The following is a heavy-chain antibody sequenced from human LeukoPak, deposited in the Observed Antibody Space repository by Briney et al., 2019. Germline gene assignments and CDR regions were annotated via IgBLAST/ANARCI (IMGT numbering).Heavy chain of an antibody. Sequence: SQTLSLTCTVSGGSISSSSCYWGWFRQPPGKGLEWIGSIYYSGSTYYNPSLKSRVTISVDTSKNQFPLKLSSVTAADTAVYYCARNNWNYVPDGLDVWGQGTTVTVSS. D-gene: IGHD1-7*01. V-gene: IGHV4-39*01. J-gene: IGHJ6*02. CDR1: GGSISSSSCY. CDR3: ARNNWNYVPDGLDV. CDR2: IYYSGST.